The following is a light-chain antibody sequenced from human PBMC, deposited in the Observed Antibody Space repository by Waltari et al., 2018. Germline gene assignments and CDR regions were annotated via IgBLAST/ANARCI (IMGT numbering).Light chain of an antibody. CDR3: QQTYSTLWT. CDR1: QSISNY. Sequence: DIHMTQSPSSLSASVGDRVTITCRASQSISNYLNWYQQKPGRAPKLLVYAASTLQSGVPERFSGSGSGTDFTLTISSLQPEDFATYYCQQTYSTLWTFGQGTKVEIK. CDR2: AAS. J-gene: IGKJ1*01. V-gene: IGKV1-39*01.